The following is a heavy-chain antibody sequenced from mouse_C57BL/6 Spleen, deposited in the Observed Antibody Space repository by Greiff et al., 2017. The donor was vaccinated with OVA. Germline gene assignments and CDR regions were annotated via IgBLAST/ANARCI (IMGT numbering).Heavy chain of an antibody. J-gene: IGHJ4*01. Sequence: VKLMESGAELVKPGASVKLSCKASGYTFTEYTIHWVKQRSGQGLEWIGWFYPGRGSIKYNEKFKDKATLTADKSSSTVYMELSRLTSEDSAVYFCARHERKTTAGAYYYAMDYWGQGTSVTVSS. V-gene: IGHV1-62-2*01. CDR1: GYTFTEYT. CDR2: FYPGRGSI. D-gene: IGHD1-2*01. CDR3: ARHERKTTAGAYYYAMDY.